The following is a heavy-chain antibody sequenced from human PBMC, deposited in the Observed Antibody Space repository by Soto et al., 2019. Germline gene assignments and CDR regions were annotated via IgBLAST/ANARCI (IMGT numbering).Heavy chain of an antibody. J-gene: IGHJ4*02. CDR2: IWNDGSNE. CDR1: VFTCSTYG. CDR3: ARDQTDSGGYSEY. V-gene: IGHV3-33*01. D-gene: IGHD3-22*01. Sequence: GPLRLSCEASVFTCSTYGMHWIRQAPGKGLEWLAIIWNDGSNEYYADSVKGRFTISRDNSKNTLYLQLNNVRAEDTAVYFCARDQTDSGGYSEYWGQGTLVTVSS.